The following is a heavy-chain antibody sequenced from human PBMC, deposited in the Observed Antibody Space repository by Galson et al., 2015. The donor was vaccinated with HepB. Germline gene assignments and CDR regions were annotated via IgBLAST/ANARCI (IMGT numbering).Heavy chain of an antibody. CDR2: ITSSGGNS. V-gene: IGHV3-23*01. Sequence: SLRLSCAASGFSFTRYAMTWVRQAPGKGLEWVSSITSSGGNSYYTDCVKGRFTVSRDNSKNTLLLQLNSLRAEDTAMYFCAKDGIMVANNPYHFHYWGQGTLVTVSS. CDR1: GFSFTRYA. D-gene: IGHD2-15*01. CDR3: AKDGIMVANNPYHFHY. J-gene: IGHJ4*02.